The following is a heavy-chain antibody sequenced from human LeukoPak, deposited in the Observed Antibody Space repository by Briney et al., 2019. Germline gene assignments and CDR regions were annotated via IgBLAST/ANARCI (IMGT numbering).Heavy chain of an antibody. D-gene: IGHD6-25*01. CDR2: LFYGENT. CDR1: GGSISPISSSSYY. CDR3: ARQLPTAAADTRGYFDY. Sequence: SETLSLTCTVSGGSISPISSSSYYWGWIRQAPGKGLEGIGSLFYGENTHYNPFLKSRATLSVDASNNQFSLKLTSVTAADAAVYFCARQLPTAAADTRGYFDYWGQGTVVTVSS. V-gene: IGHV4-39*01. J-gene: IGHJ4*02.